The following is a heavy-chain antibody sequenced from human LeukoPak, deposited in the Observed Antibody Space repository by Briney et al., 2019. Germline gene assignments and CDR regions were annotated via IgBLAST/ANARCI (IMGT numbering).Heavy chain of an antibody. CDR1: GYTFTGYY. V-gene: IGHV1-2*02. CDR3: ARDPGSGYSFLYYFDY. J-gene: IGHJ4*02. CDR2: INPNSGGT. Sequence: ASVKASCKASGYTFTGYYIHWVRQAPGQGLEWMGWINPNSGGTNYAQKFQGRVTMTRDTSISTANMELSRLRFDDTAVYYCARDPGSGYSFLYYFDYWGQGTLVTVSS. D-gene: IGHD5-18*01.